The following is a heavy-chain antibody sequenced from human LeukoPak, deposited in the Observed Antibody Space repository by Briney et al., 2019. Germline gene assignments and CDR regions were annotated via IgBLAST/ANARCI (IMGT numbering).Heavy chain of an antibody. D-gene: IGHD3-10*01. J-gene: IGHJ5*02. CDR2: ISAYNGNT. Sequence: AASVSVSCKASGYTFTNYGISWVRQAPGQGLEWMGWISAYNGNTNYAQKLQGRVTMTTDTSTSTAYMELRSLRSDDTAVYYCARGFVSYYGSGSYPWGQGTLVTVSS. CDR3: ARGFVSYYGSGSYP. CDR1: GYTFTNYG. V-gene: IGHV1-18*01.